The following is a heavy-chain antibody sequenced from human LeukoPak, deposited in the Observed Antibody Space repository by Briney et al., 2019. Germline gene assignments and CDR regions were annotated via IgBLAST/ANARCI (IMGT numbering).Heavy chain of an antibody. CDR1: GFTFSSYG. J-gene: IGHJ5*02. D-gene: IGHD3-10*01. V-gene: IGHV3-30-3*01. Sequence: GGSLRLSCAASGFTFSSYGMHWVRQAPGKGLEWVAVISYDGTNKYYADSVKGRFTISRDNSQNTLYLHMNSLRAEDTAVYYCARDSITMVRGVIHDWFDLRGQGTLVTVSS. CDR3: ARDSITMVRGVIHDWFDL. CDR2: ISYDGTNK.